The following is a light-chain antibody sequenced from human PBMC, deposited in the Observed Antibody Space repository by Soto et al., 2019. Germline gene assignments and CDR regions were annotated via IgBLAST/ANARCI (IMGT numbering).Light chain of an antibody. CDR2: DAS. V-gene: IGKV1-5*01. Sequence: DIEMTQSPSTLSASVGERVTISCRASQSISNGLAWYQQKPGKAPKLLIYDASSWESGVPSRFSGSGSGTDFTLNTSSLQPDDFSSYYRQQYNSHWTFGQGTKVEIK. CDR3: QQYNSHWT. J-gene: IGKJ1*01. CDR1: QSISNG.